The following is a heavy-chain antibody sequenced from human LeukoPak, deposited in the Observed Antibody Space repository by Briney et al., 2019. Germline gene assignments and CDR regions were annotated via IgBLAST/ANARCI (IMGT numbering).Heavy chain of an antibody. Sequence: GGSLRLSCAASGFTFNSYAMTWVRQAPGKGLEWVSGISSSGVSTYYADSVKGRFTISRDNSKNTVYLHMNSLRAEDTAVYYCAKGKFGSYYNGGSGYVWGQGTLVTVSS. CDR3: AKGKFGSYYNGGSGYV. CDR2: ISSSGVST. CDR1: GFTFNSYA. J-gene: IGHJ4*02. V-gene: IGHV3-23*01. D-gene: IGHD3-22*01.